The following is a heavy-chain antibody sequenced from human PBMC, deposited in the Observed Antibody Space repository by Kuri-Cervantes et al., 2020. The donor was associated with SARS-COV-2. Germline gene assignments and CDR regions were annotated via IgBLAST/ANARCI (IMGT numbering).Heavy chain of an antibody. CDR3: ASGYYSSTSCYGDNYYYYYGMDV. Sequence: ASVKVSCKASGYTFTSYAMHWVRQAPGQRLEWMGWINAGNGNTKYSQKFQGRVTITRDTSASTAYMELSSLRSEDTAVYYCASGYYSSTSCYGDNYYYYYGMDVWGQGTTVTVSS. CDR1: GYTFTSYA. D-gene: IGHD2-2*01. J-gene: IGHJ6*02. V-gene: IGHV1-3*01. CDR2: INAGNGNT.